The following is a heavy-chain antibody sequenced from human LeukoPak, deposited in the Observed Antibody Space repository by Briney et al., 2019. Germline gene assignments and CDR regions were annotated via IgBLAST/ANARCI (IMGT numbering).Heavy chain of an antibody. J-gene: IGHJ6*03. Sequence: GTLRLSCVASGFTYSHYGMNWVRQAPGKGLEWIGYIHYSGSTNYNPSLKSRVTISVDTSKNQFSLKLSSVTAADTAVYYCARAARGVAPPYYYYYYYMDVWGKGTTVTVSS. CDR2: IHYSGST. CDR3: ARAARGVAPPYYYYYYYMDV. V-gene: IGHV4-59*01. D-gene: IGHD3-10*01. CDR1: GFTYSHYG.